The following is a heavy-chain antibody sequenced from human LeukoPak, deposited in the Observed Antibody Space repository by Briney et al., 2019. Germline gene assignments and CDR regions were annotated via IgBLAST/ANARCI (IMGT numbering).Heavy chain of an antibody. CDR3: ARAFSSSSFYFNY. J-gene: IGHJ4*02. CDR1: GDSISTYY. D-gene: IGHD6-6*01. V-gene: IGHV4-59*01. CDR2: IYHSGST. Sequence: SETLSLTCTVSGDSISTYYWNWIRQPPGKGLEWIGYIYHSGSTNYNPSLESRVTISVDTSKNQFSLKLSSVTAADTAVYYCARAFSSSSFYFNYWGQGTLVTVSS.